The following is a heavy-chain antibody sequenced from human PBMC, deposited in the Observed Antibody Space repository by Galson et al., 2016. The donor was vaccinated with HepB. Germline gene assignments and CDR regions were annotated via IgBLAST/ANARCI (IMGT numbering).Heavy chain of an antibody. Sequence: SLRLSCAASGFTFADYAMSWVRQAPGQGLEWVGFIRSKAYAGAPDYALSVKGRFTISRDDSKSIAYLQMNSLKTEDTAVYYCTRVRVDYGDIDAFDIWGQGTVVTVSS. V-gene: IGHV3-49*04. CDR3: TRVRVDYGDIDAFDI. D-gene: IGHD4-17*01. CDR1: GFTFADYA. CDR2: IRSKAYAGAP. J-gene: IGHJ3*02.